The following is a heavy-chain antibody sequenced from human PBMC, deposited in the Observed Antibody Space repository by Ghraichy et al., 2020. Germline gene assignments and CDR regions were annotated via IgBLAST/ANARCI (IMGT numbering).Heavy chain of an antibody. CDR2: ISSSSSTI. CDR3: ARDQGIVAKDYYYYGMDV. V-gene: IGHV3-48*02. CDR1: GFTFSSYS. J-gene: IGHJ6*02. D-gene: IGHD1-26*01. Sequence: GESLNISCAASGFTFSSYSMNWVRQAPGKGLEWVSYISSSSSTIYYADSVKGRFTISRDNAKNSLYLQMNSLRDEDTAVYYCARDQGIVAKDYYYYGMDVWGQGTTVTVSS.